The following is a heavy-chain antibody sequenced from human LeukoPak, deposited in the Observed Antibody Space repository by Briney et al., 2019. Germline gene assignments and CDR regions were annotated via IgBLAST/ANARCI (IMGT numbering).Heavy chain of an antibody. CDR2: INPNSGDT. CDR1: GNTFSDYY. J-gene: IGHJ4*02. V-gene: IGHV1-2*02. D-gene: IGHD3-3*01. Sequence: ASVKVSCKASGNTFSDYYIHWVRQAPGQGLEWMGWINPNSGDTIYAQKFQGRVTMTRDTSISTAYMELSKLKSDDTAVYYCARDPFWSHADQTPTPNDYWGQGTLVTVSS. CDR3: ARDPFWSHADQTPTPNDY.